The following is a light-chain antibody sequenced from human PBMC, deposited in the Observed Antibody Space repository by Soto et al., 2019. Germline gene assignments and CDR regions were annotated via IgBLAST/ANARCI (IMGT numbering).Light chain of an antibody. CDR3: QQRSNWSLT. CDR2: DAS. V-gene: IGKV3-11*01. J-gene: IGKJ4*01. Sequence: EIVLTQSPATLSLSPGERATLSCRASQSVSSYLAWYPQKPGQAPRLLIYDASNRATGIPARFSGSGSGTDFPLTISSLEPEHFAVYYCQQRSNWSLTFGGGTKVEIK. CDR1: QSVSSY.